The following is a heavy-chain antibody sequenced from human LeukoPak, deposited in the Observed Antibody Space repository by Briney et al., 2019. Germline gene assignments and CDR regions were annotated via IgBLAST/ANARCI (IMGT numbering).Heavy chain of an antibody. V-gene: IGHV1-46*01. CDR1: GYTFTNYY. J-gene: IGHJ4*02. CDR2: INPSGGST. CDR3: ARMILLLGDILTVPPRGFDY. Sequence: ASVKVSCKASGYTFTNYYMHWVRQAPGQGLEWMGIINPSGGSTSYAQKFQGRVSRVTMTRDTSTSTVYMELSSLKSDDTAVYYCARMILLLGDILTVPPRGFDYWGQGTLVTVSS. D-gene: IGHD3-9*01.